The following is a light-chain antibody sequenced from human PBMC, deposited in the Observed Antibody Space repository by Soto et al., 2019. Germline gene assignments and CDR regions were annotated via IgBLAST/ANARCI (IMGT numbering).Light chain of an antibody. CDR1: QGIRNS. Sequence: DIQMTQSPSSLSASVGDRVTITCRASQGIRNSLAWYQQKPGQAPKSLIYAASSLQSGVPSKFSGGGSETDFTLTISSLQPEDVATYYCQQYNSYPLTFGGGTKVDIK. V-gene: IGKV1-16*02. CDR2: AAS. CDR3: QQYNSYPLT. J-gene: IGKJ4*01.